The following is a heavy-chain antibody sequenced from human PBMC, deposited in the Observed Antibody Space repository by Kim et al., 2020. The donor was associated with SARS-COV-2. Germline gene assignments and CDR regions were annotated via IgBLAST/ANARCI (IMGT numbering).Heavy chain of an antibody. V-gene: IGHV3-74*01. Sequence: GGSLRLSCATSGFTFTNYWMHWVRQAPGKGLEWVSRINSDERVTDYADSVKGRFSISRDNAKNTVYLQMNSLRGEDTAVYYCIRGGGFNKDRPILYYYYYGLDVWGLGTTVTVS. D-gene: IGHD3-16*01. J-gene: IGHJ6*02. CDR3: IRGGGFNKDRPILYYYYYGLDV. CDR1: GFTFTNYW. CDR2: INSDERVT.